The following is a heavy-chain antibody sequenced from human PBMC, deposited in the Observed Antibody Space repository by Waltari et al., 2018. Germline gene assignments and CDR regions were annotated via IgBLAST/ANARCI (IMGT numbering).Heavy chain of an antibody. CDR2: IDPSDGST. J-gene: IGHJ4*02. CDR1: GYTFTSHY. V-gene: IGHV1-46*01. Sequence: QVQLVQSGAEVKKPGASVKVACEASGYTFTSHYVHWVRQASGQGLDWMGVIDPSDGSTSYAQKFQGRVTMTRDTSTSTVYMEMSSLTSEDTAVYYCARRKAYFDSWGQGTLVTVSS. CDR3: ARRKAYFDS.